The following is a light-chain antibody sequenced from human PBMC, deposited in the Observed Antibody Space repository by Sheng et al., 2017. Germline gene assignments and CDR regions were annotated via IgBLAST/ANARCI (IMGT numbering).Light chain of an antibody. J-gene: IGKJ2*01. V-gene: IGKV3D-15*01. Sequence: EIVMTQSPANLSVSPGEGVTLSCRASQGVGINVSWYQQKPGQAPRLLISYASTRATGIPARFSGGGSGTEFTLTISSLQSEDFAVYYCQQYNNLYTFGQGTKLEIK. CDR2: YAS. CDR3: QQYNNLYT. CDR1: QGVGIN.